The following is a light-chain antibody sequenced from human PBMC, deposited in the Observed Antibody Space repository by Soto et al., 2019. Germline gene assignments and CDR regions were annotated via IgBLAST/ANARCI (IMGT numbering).Light chain of an antibody. CDR1: QSVSSSY. CDR3: QQYGSSPYT. Sequence: EIVLTQSPGTLSLSPGERVTLSCRASQSVSSSYLAWYQQKFGQAPRLLIYGASTRATGIPYRFSGSGSATDFTLTISRLEPEDFAVYYCQQYGSSPYTFGQGTKLEIK. CDR2: GAS. J-gene: IGKJ2*01. V-gene: IGKV3-20*01.